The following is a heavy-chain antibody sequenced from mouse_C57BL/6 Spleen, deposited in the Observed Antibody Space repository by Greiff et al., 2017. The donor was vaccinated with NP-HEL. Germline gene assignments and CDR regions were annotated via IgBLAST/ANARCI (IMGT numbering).Heavy chain of an antibody. D-gene: IGHD1-1*01. CDR1: GYAFTNYL. V-gene: IGHV1-54*01. J-gene: IGHJ2*01. Sequence: VQLQQSGAELVRPGTSVKVSCKASGYAFTNYLIEWVKQRPGQGLEWIGVINPGSGGTNYNEKFKGKATLTADKSSSTAYMQLSSLTSEDSAVYFCAREDYGSSYWGQGTTLTVSS. CDR3: AREDYGSSY. CDR2: INPGSGGT.